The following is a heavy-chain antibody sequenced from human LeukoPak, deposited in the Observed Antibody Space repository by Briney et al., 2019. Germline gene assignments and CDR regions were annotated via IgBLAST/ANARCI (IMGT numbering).Heavy chain of an antibody. CDR2: IYPGDSDT. Sequence: GESLEISCKGSGYSFTSYWIGWVRQMPEKGLEWMGIIYPGDSDTRYSPSFQGQVTISADKSISTAYLQWSSLKASDTAMYYCARARYCSGGSCYFDYWGQGTLVTVSS. D-gene: IGHD2-15*01. CDR1: GYSFTSYW. CDR3: ARARYCSGGSCYFDY. V-gene: IGHV5-51*01. J-gene: IGHJ4*02.